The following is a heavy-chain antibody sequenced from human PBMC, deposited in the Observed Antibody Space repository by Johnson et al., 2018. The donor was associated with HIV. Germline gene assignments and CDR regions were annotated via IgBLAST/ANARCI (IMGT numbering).Heavy chain of an antibody. CDR1: GFTFTTYG. CDR2: ISYDGSSK. CDR3: SKDPTDFGADWAFDI. Sequence: QVQLVESGGGVVQPGRSLRLSCAASGFTFTTYGMHWVRQAPGKGLEWVAFISYDGSSKYYVDSVKGRFTISRDNSKNTFYLQMNSLRGDDTAVYYCSKDPTDFGADWAFDIWGQGTMVTVYS. V-gene: IGHV3-30*18. D-gene: IGHD3-10*01. J-gene: IGHJ3*02.